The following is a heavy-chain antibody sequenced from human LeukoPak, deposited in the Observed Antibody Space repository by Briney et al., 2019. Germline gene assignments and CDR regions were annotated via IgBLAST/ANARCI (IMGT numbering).Heavy chain of an antibody. Sequence: GASVKVSCKASGYSFTGHYMHWVRQAPGQGLEWMGWINPKSGGTNYAQKFQGRVTMTRDTSISTAYMELSRLRSDDTAVYYCARDGRFLEWLFFDYWGQGTLVTVSS. CDR2: INPKSGGT. D-gene: IGHD3-3*01. V-gene: IGHV1-2*02. J-gene: IGHJ4*02. CDR1: GYSFTGHY. CDR3: ARDGRFLEWLFFDY.